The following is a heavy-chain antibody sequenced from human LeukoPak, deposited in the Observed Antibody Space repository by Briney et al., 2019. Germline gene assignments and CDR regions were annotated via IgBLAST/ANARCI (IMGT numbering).Heavy chain of an antibody. D-gene: IGHD1-26*01. CDR2: IYTSGST. J-gene: IGHJ5*02. V-gene: IGHV4-61*02. Sequence: PSQTLSLTCTVSGGSISSGSYYWSWIRQPAGKGLEWIGRIYTSGSTNYNPSLKSRVTISVGTSKNQFSLKLSSVTAADTAVYYCARDWDFSGSYWFDPWGQGTLVTVSS. CDR1: GGSISSGSYY. CDR3: ARDWDFSGSYWFDP.